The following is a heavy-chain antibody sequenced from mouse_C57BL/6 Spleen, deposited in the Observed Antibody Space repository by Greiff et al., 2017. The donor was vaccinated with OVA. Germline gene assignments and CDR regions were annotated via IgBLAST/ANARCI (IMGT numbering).Heavy chain of an antibody. CDR2: ISSGSSTI. J-gene: IGHJ3*01. D-gene: IGHD2-4*01. Sequence: DVKLVESGGGLVKPGGSLKLSCAASGFTFSDYGMHWVRQAPEKGLEWVAYISSGSSTIYYADTVKGRFTISRDNAKNTLFLQMTSLRSEDTAMYYCARRNYDYDGGFAYWGQGTLVTVSA. CDR1: GFTFSDYG. V-gene: IGHV5-17*01. CDR3: ARRNYDYDGGFAY.